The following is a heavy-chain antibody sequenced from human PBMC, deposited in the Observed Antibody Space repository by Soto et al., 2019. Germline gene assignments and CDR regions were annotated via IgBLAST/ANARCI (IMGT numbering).Heavy chain of an antibody. CDR2: IYWSGDE. CDR1: GFSLSTSGVG. D-gene: IGHD6-6*01. V-gene: IGHV2-5*01. J-gene: IGHJ3*02. CDR3: AHGLAARPVCAFDI. Sequence: QGTLKESGPTLVKPTQPLPLTCSFSGFSLSTSGVGVGWIRQSPGKALEWLAHIYWSGDEHYRPSLKNMHSITKDSSKNHVFLIKTNTDPVDTATYLCAHGLAARPVCAFDIWGQGTIVTVSS.